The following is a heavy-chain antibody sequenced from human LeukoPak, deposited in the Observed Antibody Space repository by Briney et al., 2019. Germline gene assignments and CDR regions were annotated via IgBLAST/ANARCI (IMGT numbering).Heavy chain of an antibody. D-gene: IGHD1-14*01. V-gene: IGHV3-20*04. CDR3: ARSGISQNSFDY. J-gene: IGHJ4*02. Sequence: GGSLRLSCTASGFTFSSFYMSWVRQAPGKGLEWVSGINWNGGSTGYADSVRGRFTISRDNAKNSLYLQVNSLGAEDTALYYCARSGISQNSFDYWGQGTLVTVSS. CDR2: INWNGGST. CDR1: GFTFSSFY.